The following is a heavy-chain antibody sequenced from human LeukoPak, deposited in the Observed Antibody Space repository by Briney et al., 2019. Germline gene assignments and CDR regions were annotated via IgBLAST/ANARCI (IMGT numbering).Heavy chain of an antibody. CDR2: IKQDGSEK. Sequence: GGSLRLSCAASGFTFSDYYMSWVRQAPGKGLEWVANIKQDGSEKFYVDSVKGRFTISRDNAKNSLYLQMNSLRAEDTAVYYCTRDPEVPMDVWGQGTTVTVSS. CDR3: TRDPEVPMDV. D-gene: IGHD2-2*01. J-gene: IGHJ6*02. CDR1: GFTFSDYY. V-gene: IGHV3-7*01.